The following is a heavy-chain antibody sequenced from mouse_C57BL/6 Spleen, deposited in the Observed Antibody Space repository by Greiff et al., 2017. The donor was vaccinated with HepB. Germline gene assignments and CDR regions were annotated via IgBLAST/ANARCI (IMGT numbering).Heavy chain of an antibody. D-gene: IGHD2-10*01. CDR2: ISDGGSYT. CDR1: GFTFSSYA. Sequence: EVQRVESGGGLVKPGGSLKLSCAASGFTFSSYAMSWVRQTPEKRLEWVATISDGGSYTYYPDNVKGRFTISRDNAKNNLYLQMSHLKSEDTAMYYCARAPTMDYAMDYWGQGTSVTGSS. J-gene: IGHJ4*01. CDR3: ARAPTMDYAMDY. V-gene: IGHV5-4*01.